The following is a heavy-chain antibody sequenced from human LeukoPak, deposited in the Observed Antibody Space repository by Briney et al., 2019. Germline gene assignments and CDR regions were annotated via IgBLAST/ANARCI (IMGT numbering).Heavy chain of an antibody. CDR2: IKQDGSEK. J-gene: IGHJ4*02. CDR1: GFTFSSYW. D-gene: IGHD3-9*01. Sequence: GGSLRLSCAASGFTFSSYWMSWVRQAPGKGLEWVANIKQDGSEKYYVDSVKGRFTISRDNAKNSLYLQMNSLRAEDTAVYYCARGMWYYDILTGYFDYWGQGTLVTVSS. V-gene: IGHV3-7*01. CDR3: ARGMWYYDILTGYFDY.